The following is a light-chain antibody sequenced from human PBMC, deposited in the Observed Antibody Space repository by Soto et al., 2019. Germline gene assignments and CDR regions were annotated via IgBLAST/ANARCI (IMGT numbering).Light chain of an antibody. CDR1: STNIGRNT. J-gene: IGLJ2*01. V-gene: IGLV1-44*01. CDR2: SNS. CDR3: AAWDHSLNGVV. Sequence: QAVMTQTPSASGTPGQRVSISCSGSSTNIGRNTVIWYQQVPGTTPKVLIYSNSQRPSGVPDRFSGAKSGTSAALAISGLQCDDEADYYCAAWDHSLNGVVFGGGTQLTVL.